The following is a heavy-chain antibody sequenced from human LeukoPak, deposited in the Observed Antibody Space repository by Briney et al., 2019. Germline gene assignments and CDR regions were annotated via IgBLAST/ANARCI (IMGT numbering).Heavy chain of an antibody. D-gene: IGHD6-13*01. Sequence: PSETLPLTCTVSGGSISSYYWSWIRQPPGKALEYIGYIYYSGSTNYNPSLKSRVTISIDTSKNQFSLKLRSVTAADTAMYYCARGTLRIAAALFDPWGQGTLVTVSS. CDR2: IYYSGST. V-gene: IGHV4-59*01. CDR1: GGSISSYY. J-gene: IGHJ5*02. CDR3: ARGTLRIAAALFDP.